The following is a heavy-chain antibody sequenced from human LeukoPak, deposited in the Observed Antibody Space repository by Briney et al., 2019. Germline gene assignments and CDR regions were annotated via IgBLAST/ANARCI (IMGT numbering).Heavy chain of an antibody. CDR1: GFTFNNYC. V-gene: IGHV3-21*01. CDR2: ISSSSNYI. J-gene: IGHJ4*02. CDR3: ARDLTDDFWSGYHFDY. D-gene: IGHD3-3*01. Sequence: SGGSLRLSCAASGFTFNNYCMNWVRQAPGKGLEWVSSISSSSNYIYYADSVKGRFTISRDNAKNSLYLQMYSLRAEDTAVYYCARDLTDDFWSGYHFDYWGQGTLVTISS.